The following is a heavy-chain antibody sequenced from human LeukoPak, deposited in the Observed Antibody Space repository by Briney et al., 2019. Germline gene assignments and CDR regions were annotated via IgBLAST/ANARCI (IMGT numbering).Heavy chain of an antibody. CDR2: ISNNGGYT. J-gene: IGHJ4*02. V-gene: IGHV3-23*01. Sequence: GGSLRLSCAASGFTFSSSAMSWVRQDPGKGLEWVSAISNNGGYTYYADSVQGRFTISRDNSKSTLCLQMNSLRAEDTAVYYCAKQLGYCSDGSCYFPYWGQGTLVTVSS. CDR3: AKQLGYCSDGSCYFPY. D-gene: IGHD2-15*01. CDR1: GFTFSSSA.